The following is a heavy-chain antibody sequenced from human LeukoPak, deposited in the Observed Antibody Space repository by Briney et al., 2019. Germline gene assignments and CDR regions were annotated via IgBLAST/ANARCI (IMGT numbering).Heavy chain of an antibody. CDR3: ARDATYYDDTTGQFLD. J-gene: IGHJ4*02. D-gene: IGHD3-22*01. V-gene: IGHV3-74*01. Sequence: PGGSLRLSCAASGFSFSSYWMHWVRQAPGRGLVWVSRIKSDGSTTTYADSVKGRFTISRDNAKNTLYLQMNSLRAEDTAVYYCARDATYYDDTTGQFLDRGQGTLVTVSS. CDR2: IKSDGSTT. CDR1: GFSFSSYW.